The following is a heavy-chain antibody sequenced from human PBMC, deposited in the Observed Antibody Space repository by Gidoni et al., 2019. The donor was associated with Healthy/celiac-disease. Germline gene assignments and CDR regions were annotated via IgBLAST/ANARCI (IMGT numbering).Heavy chain of an antibody. J-gene: IGHJ3*02. V-gene: IGHV3-9*01. CDR1: GLTFDDYA. D-gene: IGHD3-22*01. Sequence: EVQLVESGGGLVQPGRSLRLSCAASGLTFDDYAMHWVRQAPGKGLEWVAGISWNSGSIGYADSVKGRFTISRDNAKNALYLQMNSLRAEDTALYYCAKDISTYYYDSSGYYLSAFDIWGQGTMVTVSS. CDR3: AKDISTYYYDSSGYYLSAFDI. CDR2: ISWNSGSI.